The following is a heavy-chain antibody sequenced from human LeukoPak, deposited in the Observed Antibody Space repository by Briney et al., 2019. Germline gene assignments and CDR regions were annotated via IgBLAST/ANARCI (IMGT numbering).Heavy chain of an antibody. V-gene: IGHV3-15*04. CDR1: GLTVTNAW. Sequence: GGSLRLSCSASGLTVTNAWMSWVRQAPGEGLDWVGRIASKTDGGATDYAAPVKGRFTISRDDSKNTLNLQMNSLKTEDTAVYYCTTGIRGDWGQGTLVTVSS. D-gene: IGHD3-10*01. J-gene: IGHJ4*02. CDR3: TTGIRGD. CDR2: IASKTDGGAT.